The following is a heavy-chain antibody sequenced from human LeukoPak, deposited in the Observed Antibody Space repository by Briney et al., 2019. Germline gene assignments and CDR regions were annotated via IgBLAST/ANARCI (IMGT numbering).Heavy chain of an antibody. CDR1: GFTFRDAW. J-gene: IGHJ4*02. D-gene: IGHD6-13*01. CDR3: TADLIGNSRGIDY. V-gene: IGHV3-15*01. Sequence: GSLRLSCAASGFTFRDAWMGWVRQAPGKGLEWVGLIKSRSSGGTTDYGARVKGRFTISRDDSKNTLHLQMDSLVTEDTAVFYCTADLIGNSRGIDYWGQGTLVTVSS. CDR2: IKSRSSGGTT.